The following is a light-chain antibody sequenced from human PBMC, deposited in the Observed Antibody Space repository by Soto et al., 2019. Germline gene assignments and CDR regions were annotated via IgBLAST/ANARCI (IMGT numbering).Light chain of an antibody. J-gene: IGLJ1*01. CDR2: DVS. CDR3: SSYTSSSTLLYV. Sequence: QSALTQPASVSGSPXQSITXSXTXTSSDVGGYNYVSWYQQHPGKAPKLMIYDVSNRPSGVSNRFSGSKSGNTASLTISGLQAEDEADYYCSSYTSSSTLLYVFGTGTQLTVL. V-gene: IGLV2-14*01. CDR1: SSDVGGYNY.